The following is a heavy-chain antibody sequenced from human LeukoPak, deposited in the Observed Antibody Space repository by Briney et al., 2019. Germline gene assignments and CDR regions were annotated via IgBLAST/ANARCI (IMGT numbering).Heavy chain of an antibody. Sequence: VSVKVPCKASGYTFTGYYMHWVPQAPGQGLEWMGWINPNRCGTHYAQKFQGRVTMTRDTSISTAYMELSRLRSDDTAVYYCARFIEITFGGVIGYYWGQGTLVTVSS. CDR2: INPNRCGT. J-gene: IGHJ4*02. CDR3: ARFIEITFGGVIGYY. D-gene: IGHD3-16*02. V-gene: IGHV1-2*02. CDR1: GYTFTGYY.